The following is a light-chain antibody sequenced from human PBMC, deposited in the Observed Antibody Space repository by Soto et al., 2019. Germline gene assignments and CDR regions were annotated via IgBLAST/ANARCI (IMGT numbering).Light chain of an antibody. CDR1: SGSVSTSYY. J-gene: IGLJ3*02. CDR2: STN. Sequence: QAVVTQEPSFSVSPGGTVTLTCGLSSGSVSTSYYPSWYQQTPGQAPRTLIYSTNTPSSGVPDRFSGSILGNKAALTIAGAQADDESDYYCVLYMGSGTWVFGRGTKLTVL. V-gene: IGLV8-61*01. CDR3: VLYMGSGTWV.